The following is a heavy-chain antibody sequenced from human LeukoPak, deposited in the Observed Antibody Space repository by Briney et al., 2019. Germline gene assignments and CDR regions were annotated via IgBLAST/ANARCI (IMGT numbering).Heavy chain of an antibody. CDR1: GFTFSSYG. J-gene: IGHJ4*02. CDR3: ARDRLGVTHFDY. V-gene: IGHV3-33*01. Sequence: GRSLRLSCAASGFTFSSYGMHWVRQAPGKGLEGVAVIWYDGSNKYYAESVKGRFTISRDNSQNTMYLQMESLRAEDTAVYYCARDRLGVTHFDYWGQGTLVTVSS. CDR2: IWYDGSNK. D-gene: IGHD2-21*02.